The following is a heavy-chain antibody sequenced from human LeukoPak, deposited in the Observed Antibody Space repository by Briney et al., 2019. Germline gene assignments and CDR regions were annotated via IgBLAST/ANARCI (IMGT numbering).Heavy chain of an antibody. V-gene: IGHV3-53*05. J-gene: IGHJ4*02. CDR3: ARDRGRYCSGGSCLAFDY. D-gene: IGHD2-15*01. Sequence: PGGSLGLSCAASELTLSSNYMSWIRQAPGRGLEWVSFIYSGGSTCYADSVRGRFIISRDNSKNTLYLQMNSLRAEDTAVYYCARDRGRYCSGGSCLAFDYWGQGTLITVSS. CDR1: ELTLSSNY. CDR2: IYSGGST.